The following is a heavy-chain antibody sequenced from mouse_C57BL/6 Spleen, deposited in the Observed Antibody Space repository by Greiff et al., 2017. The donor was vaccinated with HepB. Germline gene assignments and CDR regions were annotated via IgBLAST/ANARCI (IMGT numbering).Heavy chain of an antibody. CDR2: IHPNSGST. D-gene: IGHD1-1*01. CDR1: GYTFTSYW. Sequence: VQLQQSGAELVKPGASVKLSCKASGYTFTSYWMHWVKQRPGQGLEWIGMIHPNSGSTNYNEKFKSKATLTVDKSSSTAYMQISSLTSEDSAVYYCARPYYGSSEGYAMDYWGQGTSVTVSS. CDR3: ARPYYGSSEGYAMDY. J-gene: IGHJ4*01. V-gene: IGHV1-64*01.